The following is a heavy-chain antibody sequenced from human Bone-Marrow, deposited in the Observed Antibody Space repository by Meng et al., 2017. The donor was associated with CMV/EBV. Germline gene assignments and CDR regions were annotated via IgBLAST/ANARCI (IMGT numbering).Heavy chain of an antibody. CDR3: ASRGRQGNGLGGMDV. CDR1: GFTFGDYG. V-gene: IGHV3-30*02. D-gene: IGHD1-26*01. CDR2: IHWDASNQ. J-gene: IGHJ6*02. Sequence: GGSLRLSCAASGFTFGDYGMHWVRQAPGKGLEWLSFIHWDASNQYYANSVKGRFTISRDNFKNTLYLQMDSLRPEDTAIYYCASRGRQGNGLGGMDVWGQGTTVTVSS.